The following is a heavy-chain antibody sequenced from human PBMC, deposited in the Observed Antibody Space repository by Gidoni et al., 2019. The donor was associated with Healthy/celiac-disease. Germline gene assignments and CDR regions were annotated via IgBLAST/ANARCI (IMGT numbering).Heavy chain of an antibody. CDR1: GGTFSSYA. Sequence: QVQLVQSGAEVKKPGSSVKVSCKASGGTFSSYAISWVRQAPGQGLEWMGGIIPIFGTANYAQKFQGRVTITADKSTSTAYMELSSLRSEDTAVYYCGYYVLRFLEWLLKQYYYYGMDVWGQGTTVTVSS. CDR2: IIPIFGTA. CDR3: GYYVLRFLEWLLKQYYYYGMDV. V-gene: IGHV1-69*06. J-gene: IGHJ6*02. D-gene: IGHD3-3*01.